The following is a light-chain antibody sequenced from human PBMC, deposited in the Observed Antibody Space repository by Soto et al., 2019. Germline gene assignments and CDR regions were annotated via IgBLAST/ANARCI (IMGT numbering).Light chain of an antibody. CDR1: SSNIGAGYD. V-gene: IGLV1-40*01. J-gene: IGLJ2*01. Sequence: QSVLTQPPSVSGAPGQRVTISCTGSSSNIGAGYDVHWYQQLPGTAPKLLIYGNSNRPSGVPDRFSGSKSGTSASLAITGLQAEDEADYYCQSYDSRLSGSNFGGGTKLTVL. CDR3: QSYDSRLSGSN. CDR2: GNS.